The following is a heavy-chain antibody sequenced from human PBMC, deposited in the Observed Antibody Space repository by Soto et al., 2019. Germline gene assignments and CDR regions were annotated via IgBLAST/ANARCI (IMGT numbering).Heavy chain of an antibody. CDR3: ASSSWFLVNYYYGMDV. CDR2: ISAYNGNT. CDR1: GYTFTSYG. Sequence: QVQLVQSGAEVKKPGASVKVSCKASGYTFTSYGISWVRQAPGQGLEWMGWISAYNGNTNYAQKLQGRDTMTTDTSTSTAYMELRSLRSDDTAVYYCASSSWFLVNYYYGMDVWGQGTTVTVSS. J-gene: IGHJ6*02. V-gene: IGHV1-18*01. D-gene: IGHD6-13*01.